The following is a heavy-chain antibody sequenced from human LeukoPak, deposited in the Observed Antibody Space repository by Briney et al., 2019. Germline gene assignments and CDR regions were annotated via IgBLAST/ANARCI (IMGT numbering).Heavy chain of an antibody. CDR2: IHYTGST. V-gene: IGHV4-39*07. D-gene: IGHD3-10*01. CDR3: ARPNYYGSGSYNWFDP. CDR1: GGSISSSSYY. Sequence: SETLSLTCTVSGGSISSSSYYWGWIRQPPGKGLESIGYIHYTGSTNYNPSLKSRVTISVDTSKNQFSLKLSSVTAADTAVYYCARPNYYGSGSYNWFDPWGQGTLVTVSS. J-gene: IGHJ5*02.